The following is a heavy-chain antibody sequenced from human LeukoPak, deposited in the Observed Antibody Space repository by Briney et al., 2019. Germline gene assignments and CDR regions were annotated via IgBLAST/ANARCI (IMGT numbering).Heavy chain of an antibody. V-gene: IGHV3-21*01. Sequence: PGGSLRLSCAASGFTFSSYSMNWIRQAPGKGLKWVSSISSSTSYIYYADSVKGRFTISKDNAKNSLYLQMNSLRAEDTAVYYCAREDMLDYWGQGTLVTVSS. CDR1: GFTFSSYS. J-gene: IGHJ4*02. D-gene: IGHD2-15*01. CDR3: AREDMLDY. CDR2: ISSSTSYI.